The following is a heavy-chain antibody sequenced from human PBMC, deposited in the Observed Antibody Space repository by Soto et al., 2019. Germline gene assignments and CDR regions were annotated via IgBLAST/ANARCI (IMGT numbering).Heavy chain of an antibody. CDR1: GYTFTGYY. CDR3: ARDLCSSTSCYRADYYGMDV. V-gene: IGHV1-2*04. D-gene: IGHD2-2*02. CDR2: INPNSGGT. J-gene: IGHJ6*02. Sequence: ASVKVSCNASGYTFTGYYMHWVRQAPGQGLEWMGWINPNSGGTNYAQKFQGWVTMTRDTSISTAYMELSRLRSDDTAVYYCARDLCSSTSCYRADYYGMDVWGQGTTVTVSS.